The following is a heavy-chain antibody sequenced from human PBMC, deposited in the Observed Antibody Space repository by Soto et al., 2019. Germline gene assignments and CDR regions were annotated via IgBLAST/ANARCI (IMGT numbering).Heavy chain of an antibody. CDR1: GGTFSSYA. V-gene: IGHV1-69*13. D-gene: IGHD2-15*01. CDR3: ARDLLCPKRYRHPLESRYCSGGSCSNSCYYYGMDV. CDR2: IIPIFGTS. J-gene: IGHJ6*02. Sequence: GASVKVSCKASGGTFSSYAISWVRQAPGQGLEWMGGIIPIFGTSNYAQKFQGRVTITADESTSTAYMELSSLRSEDTAVYYCARDLLCPKRYRHPLESRYCSGGSCSNSCYYYGMDVWGQGTTVTVSS.